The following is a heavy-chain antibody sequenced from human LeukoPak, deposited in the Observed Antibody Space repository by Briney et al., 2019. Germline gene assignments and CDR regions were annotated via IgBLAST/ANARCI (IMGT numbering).Heavy chain of an antibody. CDR1: GSTFSSYS. CDR2: ISSSSSTI. J-gene: IGHJ6*03. Sequence: GGSLRLSCAASGSTFSSYSMNWVRQAPGKGLEWVSYISSSSSTIYYADSVKGRFTISRDNAKNSLYLQMNSLRAEDTAVYYCARDPSSWYYYYMDVWGKGTTVTVSS. D-gene: IGHD6-13*01. CDR3: ARDPSSWYYYYMDV. V-gene: IGHV3-48*01.